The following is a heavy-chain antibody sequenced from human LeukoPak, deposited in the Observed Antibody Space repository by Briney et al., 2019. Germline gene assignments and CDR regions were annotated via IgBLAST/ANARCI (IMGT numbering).Heavy chain of an antibody. D-gene: IGHD2-2*01. CDR3: ARVPPSAHQLLSSDY. Sequence: ASVMVSCKASGYTFTNYGISWVRQAPGQGLEWMAWISANNGETRYAQNLQGRVTMTTDTSTSTAYMELRSLRSDDTAGYYCARVPPSAHQLLSSDYWGQGTQVTVSS. CDR1: GYTFTNYG. J-gene: IGHJ4*02. V-gene: IGHV1-18*04. CDR2: ISANNGET.